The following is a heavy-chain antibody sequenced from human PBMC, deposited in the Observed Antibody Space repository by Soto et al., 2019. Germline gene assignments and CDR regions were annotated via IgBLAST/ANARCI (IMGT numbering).Heavy chain of an antibody. D-gene: IGHD1-26*01. CDR1: GGTFSSYA. CDR2: IIPIFGTA. V-gene: IGHV1-69*13. Sequence: SVKVSCKASGGTFSSYAISWVRQAPGQGLEWMGGIIPIFGTANYAQKFQGRVTITADESTSTAYMELSSLRSEDTAMYYCARHGLAVGATTIYYYYYGMDVWGQGTTVTVSS. CDR3: ARHGLAVGATTIYYYYYGMDV. J-gene: IGHJ6*02.